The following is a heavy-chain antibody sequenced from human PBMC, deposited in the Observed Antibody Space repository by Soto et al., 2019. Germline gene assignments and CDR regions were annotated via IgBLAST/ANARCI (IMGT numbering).Heavy chain of an antibody. CDR2: IKSKTDGGTT. CDR1: GFTFSNAW. D-gene: IGHD3-16*02. V-gene: IGHV3-15*01. J-gene: IGHJ4*02. CDR3: TTEGHYHYIWGSYRYRRVLDY. Sequence: PGGSLRLSCAASGFTFSNAWMSWVRQAPGKGLEWVGRIKSKTDGGTTDYAAPVKGRFTISRDDSKNTLYLQMNSLKTEDTAVYYCTTEGHYHYIWGSYRYRRVLDYWGKGTLVTVSS.